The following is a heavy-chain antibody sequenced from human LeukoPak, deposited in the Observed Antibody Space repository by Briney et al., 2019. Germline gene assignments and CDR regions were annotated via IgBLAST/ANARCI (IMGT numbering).Heavy chain of an antibody. V-gene: IGHV3-11*04. CDR3: ASLSLTMVRGEPDDY. Sequence: GGSLRLSCAASGFTFSDYYMSWIRQAPGKGLEWVSYISSSGSTIYYADSVKGRFTISRDNAKNSLYLQMNSLRAEDTAVYYCASLSLTMVRGEPDDYWGQGTLVTVSS. D-gene: IGHD3-10*01. J-gene: IGHJ4*02. CDR1: GFTFSDYY. CDR2: ISSSGSTI.